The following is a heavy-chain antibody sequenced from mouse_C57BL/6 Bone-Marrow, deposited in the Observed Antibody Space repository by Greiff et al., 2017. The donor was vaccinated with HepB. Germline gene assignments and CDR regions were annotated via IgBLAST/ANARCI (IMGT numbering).Heavy chain of an antibody. J-gene: IGHJ1*03. CDR1: GFNIKNTY. Sequence: EVQLVESVAELVRPGASVKLSCTASGFNIKNTYMHWVKQRPEQGLEWIGRIDPANGNTKYAPKFQGKATITADTSSNTAYLQLSSLTSEDTAIYYCARCYYGSSLYWYFDVWGTGTTVTVSS. CDR3: ARCYYGSSLYWYFDV. D-gene: IGHD1-1*01. V-gene: IGHV14-3*01. CDR2: IDPANGNT.